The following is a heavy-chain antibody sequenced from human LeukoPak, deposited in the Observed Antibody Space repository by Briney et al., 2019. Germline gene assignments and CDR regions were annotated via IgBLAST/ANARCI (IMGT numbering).Heavy chain of an antibody. D-gene: IGHD3-22*01. J-gene: IGHJ4*02. Sequence: GGSLRLSCAASGFTFSSYGMHWVRQAPGKGLEWVAVISYDGSNKYYADSVKGRFTISRDNSKNTLYLQMNSLRAEDTAVYYCAKTTYYYDSSGYYPQDHFDYWGQGTLVTVSS. CDR1: GFTFSSYG. CDR3: AKTTYYYDSSGYYPQDHFDY. V-gene: IGHV3-30*18. CDR2: ISYDGSNK.